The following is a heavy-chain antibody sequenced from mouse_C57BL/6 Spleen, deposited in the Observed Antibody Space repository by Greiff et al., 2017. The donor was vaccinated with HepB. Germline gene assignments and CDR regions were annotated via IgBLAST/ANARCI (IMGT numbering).Heavy chain of an antibody. D-gene: IGHD2-5*01. Sequence: VQLQQPGAELVMPGASVKLSCKASGYTFTSYWMHWVKQRPGQGLEWIGEIDPSDSYTNYNQKFKGKSTLTVDKSSSTAYMQLSSLTSEDSAVYYCARRAYYSSFDYWGQGTTLTVSS. V-gene: IGHV1-69*01. CDR2: IDPSDSYT. J-gene: IGHJ2*01. CDR1: GYTFTSYW. CDR3: ARRAYYSSFDY.